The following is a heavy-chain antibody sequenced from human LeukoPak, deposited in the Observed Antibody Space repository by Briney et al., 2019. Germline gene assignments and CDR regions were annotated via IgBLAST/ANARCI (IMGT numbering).Heavy chain of an antibody. Sequence: SETLSLTCTVSGGSINSGSHYWGWIRQTPGKGLEWIGSIYYSGTTYYNPSLKSRVTISVDTSKNQFSLKLSSVTAADTAVYYCARDFPALFAFDIWGQGTMVTVSS. CDR3: ARDFPALFAFDI. CDR2: IYYSGTT. V-gene: IGHV4-39*07. J-gene: IGHJ3*02. CDR1: GGSINSGSHY.